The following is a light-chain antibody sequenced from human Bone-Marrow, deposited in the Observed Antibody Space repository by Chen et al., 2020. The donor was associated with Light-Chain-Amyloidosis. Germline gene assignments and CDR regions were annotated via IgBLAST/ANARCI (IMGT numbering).Light chain of an antibody. J-gene: IGLJ2*01. CDR2: RDT. Sequence: SYQLSQPPSVSLSPGQTARITCSGDDLPTKYAYWYQHKPGQATVLVIHRDTERPSGISERFSRSSSGTTATLTISGVQAEDEADYHCQSADSSGTYEVIFGGGTKLTVL. CDR3: QSADSSGTYEVI. V-gene: IGLV3-25*03. CDR1: DLPTKY.